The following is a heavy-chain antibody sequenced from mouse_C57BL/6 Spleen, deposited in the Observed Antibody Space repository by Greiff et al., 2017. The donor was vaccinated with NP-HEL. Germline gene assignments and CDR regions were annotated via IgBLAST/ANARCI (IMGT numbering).Heavy chain of an antibody. V-gene: IGHV1-22*01. CDR1: GYTFTDYN. CDR2: INPNNGGT. J-gene: IGHJ2*01. Sequence: VHVKQSGPELVKPGASVKMSCKASGYTFTDYNMHWVKQSHGKSLEWIGYINPNNGGTSYNQKFKGKATLTVNKSSSTAYMELRSLTSEDSAVYYCAREEWGYFDYWGQGTTLTVSS. CDR3: AREEWGYFDY. D-gene: IGHD1-3*01.